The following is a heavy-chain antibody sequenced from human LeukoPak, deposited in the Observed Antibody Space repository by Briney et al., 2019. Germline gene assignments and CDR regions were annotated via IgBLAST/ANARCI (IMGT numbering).Heavy chain of an antibody. CDR3: ATEPARSVRYFDLHI. V-gene: IGHV4-61*02. CDR1: GGSISSGNYY. CDR2: IFTSGSA. D-gene: IGHD3-9*01. J-gene: IGHJ3*02. Sequence: PSETLSLTCTVSGGSISSGNYYWNWIRQPAGKGLEWIGRIFTSGSANYNPSLKSRVTISVDTSKNQFSLKLSSVTAAGTAVHYCATEPARSVRYFDLHIWGQGTMVTVSS.